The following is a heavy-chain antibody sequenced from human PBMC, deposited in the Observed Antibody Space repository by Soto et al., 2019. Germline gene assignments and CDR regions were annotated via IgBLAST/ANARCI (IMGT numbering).Heavy chain of an antibody. D-gene: IGHD2-15*01. J-gene: IGHJ3*01. CDR2: INEDGSEK. Sequence: GGSLRLSCAASGFTFSSYWMSWVRQAPGKGLEWVANINEDGSEKNYVDSVKGQFTISRDNAKNTLYLQMNILRAEDTAVYYCARGDKGGFDLWGQGTTVTVS. CDR1: GFTFSSYW. V-gene: IGHV3-7*04. CDR3: ARGDKGGFDL.